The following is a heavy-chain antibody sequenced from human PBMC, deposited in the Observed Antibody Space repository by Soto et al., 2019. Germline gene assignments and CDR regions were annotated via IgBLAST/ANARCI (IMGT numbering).Heavy chain of an antibody. V-gene: IGHV1-8*01. Sequence: QVQLVQSGAEVKKPGASVKVSCQASGYAFSNNDISWVRQGTGQGLEWMGWMNPNSGNGGYAQKFQGRVTMTRDTSKSNAYMELSSLTSDDTAIYYCARMATSGTLNWFDPWGQGTLVTVSS. CDR3: ARMATSGTLNWFDP. CDR1: GYAFSNND. J-gene: IGHJ5*02. CDR2: MNPNSGNG.